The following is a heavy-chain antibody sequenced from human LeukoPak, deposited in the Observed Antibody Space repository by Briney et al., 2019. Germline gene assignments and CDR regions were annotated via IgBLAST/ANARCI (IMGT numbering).Heavy chain of an antibody. J-gene: IGHJ4*02. V-gene: IGHV3-21*01. CDR1: GFTFSSYS. Sequence: GGSLRLSCAASGFTFSSYSMNWVRQAPGKGLEWVSSISSSSSYIYYADSVKGRFTISRDNAKNSLYLQMNSLRAEDTAVYYCARDPSYSENLDYWGQGTLVTVSS. CDR2: ISSSSSYI. D-gene: IGHD1-26*01. CDR3: ARDPSYSENLDY.